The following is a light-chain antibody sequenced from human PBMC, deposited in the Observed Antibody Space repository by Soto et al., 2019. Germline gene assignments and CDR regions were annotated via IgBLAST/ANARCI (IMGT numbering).Light chain of an antibody. V-gene: IGLV1-44*01. J-gene: IGLJ1*01. CDR2: NNN. CDR3: AAWDDSLNGLV. CDR1: SSNIGSNT. Sequence: QSVLTQPPSASGTPGQRVTISCSGSSSNIGSNTVNWYQQLPGTAPKLLIYNNNQRPSGVPDRFSGSKSGTSDSLAISWPASEDEADDYCAAWDDSLNGLVFGTGTTLTVL.